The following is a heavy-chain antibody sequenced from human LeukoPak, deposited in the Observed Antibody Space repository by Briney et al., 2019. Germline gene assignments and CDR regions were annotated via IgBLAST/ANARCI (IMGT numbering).Heavy chain of an antibody. D-gene: IGHD3-10*01. CDR3: ARDIYGSGSYYVA. Sequence: ASVKVSCKASGYTFIDYYIHWVRQAPGQGLEWVGWINPNNGGTKSAQKFQGRVTMTRDTSISTAYMELRWLRSDDTALYYCARDIYGSGSYYVAWGQGTLVIVSS. CDR2: INPNNGGT. CDR1: GYTFIDYY. V-gene: IGHV1-2*02. J-gene: IGHJ5*02.